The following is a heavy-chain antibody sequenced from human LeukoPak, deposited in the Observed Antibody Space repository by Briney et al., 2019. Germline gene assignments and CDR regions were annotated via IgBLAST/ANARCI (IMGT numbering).Heavy chain of an antibody. CDR2: ISARGSST. CDR3: ARDALVAARLGWFDP. V-gene: IGHV3-23*01. D-gene: IGHD6-6*01. CDR1: GFPFHNYD. Sequence: GGTLRLSCAASGFPFHNYDMNWVRQAPGKGLEWVSGISARGSSTYYADSVKGRFTISRDNAKNSLYLQMHSLRAEDTALYYCARDALVAARLGWFDPWGQGTLVTVSS. J-gene: IGHJ5*02.